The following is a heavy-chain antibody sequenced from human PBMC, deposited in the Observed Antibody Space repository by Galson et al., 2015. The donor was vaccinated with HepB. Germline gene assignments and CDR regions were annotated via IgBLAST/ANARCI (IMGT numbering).Heavy chain of an antibody. J-gene: IGHJ5*02. CDR2: ISYDGSNK. Sequence: SLRLSCAASGFTFSSYGMHWVRQAPGKGLEWVAVISYDGSNKYYADSVKGRFTISRDNSKNTLYLQMNSLRAEDTAVYYCAKDVMYSSGWYEGGWFDPWGQGTLVTVSS. D-gene: IGHD6-19*01. CDR3: AKDVMYSSGWYEGGWFDP. CDR1: GFTFSSYG. V-gene: IGHV3-30*18.